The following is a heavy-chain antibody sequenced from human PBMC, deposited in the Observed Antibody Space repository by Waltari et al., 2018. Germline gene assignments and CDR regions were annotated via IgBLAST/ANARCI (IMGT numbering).Heavy chain of an antibody. Sequence: EVQLVESGGGLVKPGGSLRLSCAASGFTFSSYSMNWVRQAPGKGLGWGSSISRSSSYRYYADSGKGRLTISRDNAKNSLYLQMNSLRAEDTAVYYCARNSGGRGYWGQGTLVTVSS. CDR3: ARNSGGRGY. CDR2: ISRSSSYR. J-gene: IGHJ4*02. D-gene: IGHD2-15*01. V-gene: IGHV3-21*01. CDR1: GFTFSSYS.